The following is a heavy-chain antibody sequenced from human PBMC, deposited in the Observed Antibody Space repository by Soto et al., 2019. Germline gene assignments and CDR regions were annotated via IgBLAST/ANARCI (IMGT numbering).Heavy chain of an antibody. V-gene: IGHV1-8*01. J-gene: IGHJ6*02. Sequence: QVQLVQSGAEVKKPGASVKVSCKASGYTFTSYDINWVRQATGQGLEWMGWMNPNSGNTGYAQKFQGRVTMTRNTSISTAYMELSSLKSEDTAVYYCARAQSREIRRGSYYYYGMDVWGQGTTVTVSS. CDR1: GYTFTSYD. CDR2: MNPNSGNT. D-gene: IGHD1-26*01. CDR3: ARAQSREIRRGSYYYYGMDV.